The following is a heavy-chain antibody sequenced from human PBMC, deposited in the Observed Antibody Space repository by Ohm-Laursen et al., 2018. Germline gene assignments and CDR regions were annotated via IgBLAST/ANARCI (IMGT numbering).Heavy chain of an antibody. V-gene: IGHV1-18*04. Sequence: ASVKVSCKASGYTFTGYYMHWVRQAPGQGLEWMGWISAYNGNTNYAQKLQGRVTMTTDTSTSTAYMELRSLRSDDTAVYYCARYYYDSSGYYYIYYGMDVWGQGTTVTVSS. CDR3: ARYYYDSSGYYYIYYGMDV. CDR2: ISAYNGNT. CDR1: GYTFTGYY. J-gene: IGHJ6*02. D-gene: IGHD3-22*01.